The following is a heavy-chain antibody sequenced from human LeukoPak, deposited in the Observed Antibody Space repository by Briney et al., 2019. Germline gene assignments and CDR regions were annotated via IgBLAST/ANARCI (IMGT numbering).Heavy chain of an antibody. V-gene: IGHV4-59*01. D-gene: IGHD3-9*01. CDR3: ARGLSGYLYYFDY. Sequence: PSETLSPTCTVSGGSISSYYWSWIRQPPGKGLEWIGYIYYSGSTNYNPSLKSRVTISVDTSKNQFSLKLSSVTAADTAVYYCARGLSGYLYYFDYWGQGTLVTVPS. CDR1: GGSISSYY. CDR2: IYYSGST. J-gene: IGHJ4*02.